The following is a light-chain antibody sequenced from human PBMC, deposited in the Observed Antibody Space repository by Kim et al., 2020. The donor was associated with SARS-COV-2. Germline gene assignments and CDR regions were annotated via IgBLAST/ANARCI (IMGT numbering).Light chain of an antibody. CDR3: HQYNKWTRYT. CDR2: GAS. CDR1: HSVNSN. Sequence: SAWERAALPSRADHSVNSNLAWYQQKPGQAPRILIFGASNRATGIPARFSGSGSGTEFTLTITSLQSEDYAAYYCHQYNKWTRYTFGQGTKLEI. V-gene: IGKV3-15*01. J-gene: IGKJ2*01.